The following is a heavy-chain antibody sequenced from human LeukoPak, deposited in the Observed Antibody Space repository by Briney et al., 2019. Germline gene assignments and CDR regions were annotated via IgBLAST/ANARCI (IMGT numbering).Heavy chain of an antibody. V-gene: IGHV2-70*01. D-gene: IGHD5-12*01. Sequence: SGPTLVNPTQTLTLTCTSSGFSLSTSGMCVSWIRQPPGKALEWLALIDWDDDKYYSTSLKTRLTISKDTSKNQVVLTMTNMDPVDTATYYCARIAGWYDYYYYFDYWGQGTLVTVSS. CDR1: GFSLSTSGMC. CDR2: IDWDDDK. CDR3: ARIAGWYDYYYYFDY. J-gene: IGHJ4*02.